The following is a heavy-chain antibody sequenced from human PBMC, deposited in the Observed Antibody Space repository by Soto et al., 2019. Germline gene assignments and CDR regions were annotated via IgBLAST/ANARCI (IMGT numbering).Heavy chain of an antibody. CDR2: IYHSGST. J-gene: IGHJ4*02. Sequence: SSETLSLTCAVSGGSISSGGYSWSWIRQPPGKGLEWIGYIYHSGSTYYNPSLKSRVTISVDRSKNQFSLKLSSVTAADTAVYYCAIPIYRSARSFVYCCPGTLVTVSS. CDR3: AIPIYRSARSFVY. D-gene: IGHD2-2*02. CDR1: GGSISSGGYS. V-gene: IGHV4-30-2*01.